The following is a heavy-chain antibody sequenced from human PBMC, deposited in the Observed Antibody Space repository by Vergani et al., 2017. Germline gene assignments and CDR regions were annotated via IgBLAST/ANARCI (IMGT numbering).Heavy chain of an antibody. CDR2: IIPILGIA. CDR3: ETPGDYYDSSGGA. D-gene: IGHD3-22*01. Sequence: QVQLVQSGAEVKKPGSSVKVSCKASGGTFSSYTISWVRQAPGQGLEWIGRIIPILGIANYAQKFQGRVTITADKSTSTAYMELSSLRSEDTSVYYSETPGDYYDSSGGAWGQGTLVTVSS. J-gene: IGHJ5*02. CDR1: GGTFSSYT. V-gene: IGHV1-69*02.